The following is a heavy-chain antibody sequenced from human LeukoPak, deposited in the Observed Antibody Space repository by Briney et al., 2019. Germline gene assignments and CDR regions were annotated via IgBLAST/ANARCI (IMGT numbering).Heavy chain of an antibody. CDR3: ARVTDILVVPDQNWFDP. J-gene: IGHJ5*02. Sequence: GGSLRLSCAASGFTFSSYSMNWVRQAPGKGLERVSSISSSSSYIYYADSVKGRFTISRDNAKNSLYLQMNSLRAEDTAVYYCARVTDILVVPDQNWFDPWGQGTLVTVSS. V-gene: IGHV3-21*01. CDR2: ISSSSSYI. CDR1: GFTFSSYS. D-gene: IGHD2-2*01.